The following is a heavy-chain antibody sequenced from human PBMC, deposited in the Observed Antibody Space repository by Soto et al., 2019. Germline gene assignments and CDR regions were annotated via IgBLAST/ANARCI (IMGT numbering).Heavy chain of an antibody. J-gene: IGHJ4*02. V-gene: IGHV3-30*18. Sequence: QVQLVESGGGVVQPGRSPRLSCAASGFTFSSYGMHWVRQAPGKGLEWVAVISYDGSNKYYADSVKGRFTISRDNSKNTLYLQMNSLRAEDTAVYYCAKDLTGTAFDYWGQGTLVTVSS. D-gene: IGHD1-20*01. CDR1: GFTFSSYG. CDR3: AKDLTGTAFDY. CDR2: ISYDGSNK.